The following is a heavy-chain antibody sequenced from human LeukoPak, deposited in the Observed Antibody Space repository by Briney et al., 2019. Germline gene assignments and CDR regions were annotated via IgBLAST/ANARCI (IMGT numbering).Heavy chain of an antibody. CDR3: AKDLNFGMAGWVFDY. J-gene: IGHJ4*02. Sequence: GGSLRLSCAASGFTFSSYWMSWVRQAPGKGLEWVAVIWYDGSNKYYADSVKGRFTISRDNSKNTLYLQMNSLRAEDTAVYYCAKDLNFGMAGWVFDYWGQGTLVTVSS. CDR2: IWYDGSNK. D-gene: IGHD1-14*01. CDR1: GFTFSSYW. V-gene: IGHV3-33*06.